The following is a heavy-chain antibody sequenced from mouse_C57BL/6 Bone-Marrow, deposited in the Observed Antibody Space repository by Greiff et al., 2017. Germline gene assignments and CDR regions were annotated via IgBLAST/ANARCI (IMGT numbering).Heavy chain of an antibody. V-gene: IGHV1-81*01. CDR3: ARSPPYYYVSSYCFAY. CDR1: GYTFTSYG. CDR2: IYPRSGNT. Sequence: VQLQQSGAELARPGASVKLSCKASGYTFTSYGISWVKQRTGQGLEWIGEIYPRSGNTYYNEKFKGKATLTADKSSSTAYMELRSLTSEDSAVYFCARSPPYYYVSSYCFAYWGQGTLVTVSA. J-gene: IGHJ3*01. D-gene: IGHD1-1*01.